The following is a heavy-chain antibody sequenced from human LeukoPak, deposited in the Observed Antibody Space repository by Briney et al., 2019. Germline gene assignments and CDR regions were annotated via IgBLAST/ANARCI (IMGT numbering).Heavy chain of an antibody. D-gene: IGHD4-17*01. CDR2: VNHSGST. CDR3: ARPCQGDYDAFDI. J-gene: IGHJ3*02. V-gene: IGHV4-34*01. Sequence: GSLRLSCAASGFTFSSYSMNWVRQPPGKGLEWIGEVNHSGSTNYNPSLKSRVTISVDTSKNQFSLKLSSVTAADTAVYYCARPCQGDYDAFDIWGQGTMVTVSS. CDR1: GFTFSSYS.